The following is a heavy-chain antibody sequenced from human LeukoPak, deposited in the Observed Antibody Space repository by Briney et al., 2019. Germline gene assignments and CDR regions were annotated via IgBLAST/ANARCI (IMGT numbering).Heavy chain of an antibody. CDR1: GYTFTGYY. CDR3: VRPDFWSGRSMDV. J-gene: IGHJ6*02. V-gene: IGHV1-2*02. D-gene: IGHD3-3*01. Sequence: GASVKVSCKASGYTFTGYYMHWVRQAPGQGLEWMGWINPNSGGTNYAQKFQGRVTMTRDTSISTAYMELSRLRSDDTAVYYCVRPDFWSGRSMDVWGQGTTVTVSS. CDR2: INPNSGGT.